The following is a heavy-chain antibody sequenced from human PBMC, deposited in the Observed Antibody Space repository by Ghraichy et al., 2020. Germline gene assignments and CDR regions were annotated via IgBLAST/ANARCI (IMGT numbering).Heavy chain of an antibody. CDR1: GASMYSFH. V-gene: IGHV4-59*01. J-gene: IGHJ4*02. D-gene: IGHD3-16*01. CDR2: LYGRGIS. CDR3: AGHALGGGGRGF. Sequence: SETLSLTCTVSGASMYSFHWSWIRQPPGKGLEWIGCLYGRGISKYNPSLVSRVIISEGTSENQVSLKVNSVSAADTAVYYCAGHALGGGGRGFWGQGTLVTVSS.